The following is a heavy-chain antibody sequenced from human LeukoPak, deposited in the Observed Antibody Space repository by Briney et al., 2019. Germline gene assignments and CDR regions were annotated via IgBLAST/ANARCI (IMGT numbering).Heavy chain of an antibody. CDR1: GGSISSYY. CDR3: ARHIAAAGDYFDY. CDR2: IYYSGST. Sequence: SETLSLTCTVSGGSISSYYWSWIRQPPGKGLEWIGSIYYSGSTYYNPSLKSRVTISVDTSKNQFSLKLSSVTAADTAVYYCARHIAAAGDYFDYWGQGTLVTVSS. J-gene: IGHJ4*02. V-gene: IGHV4-59*08. D-gene: IGHD6-13*01.